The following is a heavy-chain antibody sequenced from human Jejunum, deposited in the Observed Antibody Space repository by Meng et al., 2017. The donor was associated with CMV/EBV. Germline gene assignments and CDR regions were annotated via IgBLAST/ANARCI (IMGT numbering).Heavy chain of an antibody. CDR3: AKDPDSYISTLGTTFDS. CDR2: ISSFGDTT. J-gene: IGHJ4*02. D-gene: IGHD1-14*01. V-gene: IGHV3-23*01. Sequence: VTFRNYAMSWVRQAPGRGLEWVATISSFGDTTHYTDSVRGRFTISRNNSNNVLYLQMNTLSAGDTALYYCAKDPDSYISTLGTTFDSWGQGTLVTVSS. CDR1: VTFRNYA.